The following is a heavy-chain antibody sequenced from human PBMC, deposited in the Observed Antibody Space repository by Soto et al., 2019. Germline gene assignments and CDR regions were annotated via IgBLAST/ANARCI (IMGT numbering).Heavy chain of an antibody. Sequence: ASVKVSCKASGYTFTSYDINWVRQATGQGLEWMGWMNPNSGNTGYAQKFQGRVTMTRNTSISTAYMELSSLRSEDTAVYYCARGSPSQLLFYYYGMDVWGQGTTVTVSS. CDR1: GYTFTSYD. V-gene: IGHV1-8*01. CDR2: MNPNSGNT. D-gene: IGHD2-2*01. CDR3: ARGSPSQLLFYYYGMDV. J-gene: IGHJ6*02.